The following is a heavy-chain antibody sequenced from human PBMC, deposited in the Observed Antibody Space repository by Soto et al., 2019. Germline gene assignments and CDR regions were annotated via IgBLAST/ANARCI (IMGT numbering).Heavy chain of an antibody. V-gene: IGHV4-30-4*01. CDR2: IYYSGST. Sequence: ASETLSLTCTVSGGSISSGDYYWSWIRQPPGKGLEWIGYIYYSGSTYYNPSLKSRVIISVDTSKNQFSLKLSSVTAADTAAYYCARARYNWNYRYYYYGMDVWGQGTTVTVSS. J-gene: IGHJ6*02. CDR1: GGSISSGDYY. CDR3: ARARYNWNYRYYYYGMDV. D-gene: IGHD1-7*01.